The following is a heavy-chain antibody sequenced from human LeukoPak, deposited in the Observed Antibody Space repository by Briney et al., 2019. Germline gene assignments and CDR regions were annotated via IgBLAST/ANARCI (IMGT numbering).Heavy chain of an antibody. Sequence: SETLSLTCTVSGWSVSTYYWSWIRQSPGTGLEWIAYMHYSGSPNNNPSLKSRVTMSVDTSKNQFSLKLYSVTAADTAVYYCARDIRMIGATHYFDYWGPGALVTVSS. CDR3: ARDIRMIGATHYFDY. D-gene: IGHD1-26*01. V-gene: IGHV4-59*02. J-gene: IGHJ4*02. CDR2: MHYSGSP. CDR1: GWSVSTYY.